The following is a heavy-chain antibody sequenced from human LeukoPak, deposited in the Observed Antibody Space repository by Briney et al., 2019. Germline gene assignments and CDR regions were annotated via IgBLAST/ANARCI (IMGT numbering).Heavy chain of an antibody. Sequence: SETLSLTCTVSGGSISSYYWSWLRQPPGKGLEWIGYIYYSGSTNYNPSLKSRVTISVDTSKNQFSLKLSSVTAADTAVYYCARSIVATKEAPFDYWGQGTLVTVSS. V-gene: IGHV4-59*08. CDR2: IYYSGST. D-gene: IGHD5-12*01. CDR1: GGSISSYY. J-gene: IGHJ4*02. CDR3: ARSIVATKEAPFDY.